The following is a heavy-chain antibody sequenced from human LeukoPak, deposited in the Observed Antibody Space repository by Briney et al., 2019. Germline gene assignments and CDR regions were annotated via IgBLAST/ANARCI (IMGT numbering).Heavy chain of an antibody. Sequence: SETLTLTCGVSGGFIRSTNWWSWVRQPPGQGLEGIGEIPLSGQTNFNPSLNGRVTMSLDQSRNQLSLKLPSVTVADTVIYYCSLESGAFGPGCYWGQGTLVIVPP. V-gene: IGHV4/OR15-8*02. CDR2: IPLSGQT. D-gene: IGHD2-15*01. CDR1: GGFIRSTNW. CDR3: SLESGAFGPGCY. J-gene: IGHJ4*02.